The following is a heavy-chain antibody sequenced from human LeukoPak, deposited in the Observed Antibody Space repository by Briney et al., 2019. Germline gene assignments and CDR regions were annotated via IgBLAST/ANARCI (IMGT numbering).Heavy chain of an antibody. J-gene: IGHJ4*02. CDR1: RFTFSSYW. CDR2: IKQDGSEK. CDR3: RVLRYFDWLYFDY. V-gene: IGHV3-7*01. Sequence: GGSLRLSFAASRFTFSSYWMSWVRQAPGKGLEGVANIKQDGSEKYYVDSVKGRFTISRDNAKTSLYLQMNSLSAEDTAVYYCRVLRYFDWLYFDYWGQGTLVTVSS. D-gene: IGHD3-9*01.